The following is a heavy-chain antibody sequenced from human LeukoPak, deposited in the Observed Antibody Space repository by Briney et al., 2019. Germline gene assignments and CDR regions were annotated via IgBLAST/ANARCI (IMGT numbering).Heavy chain of an antibody. D-gene: IGHD4-17*01. CDR3: ARDFGDYAPRDAFDI. V-gene: IGHV1-3*01. J-gene: IGHJ3*02. CDR1: GYIFTSYA. Sequence: ASVKVSCKASGYIFTSYAMHWVRQAPGQRLEWMGWINAGNGNTKYSQKFQGRVTITRDTSASTVYMELSSLRSDDTAVYYCARDFGDYAPRDAFDIWGQGTMVTVSS. CDR2: INAGNGNT.